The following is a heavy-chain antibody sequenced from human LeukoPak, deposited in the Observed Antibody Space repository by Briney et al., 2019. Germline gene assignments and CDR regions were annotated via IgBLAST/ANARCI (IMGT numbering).Heavy chain of an antibody. J-gene: IGHJ3*02. V-gene: IGHV4-59*08. D-gene: IGHD3-22*01. Sequence: SETRSLTCTVPGGAFSSYYWSWIRQPPGKGLEWIGYIYHSGSTNYNPPLKSRVTISVDTSKKQFSLKLSSVTDADTAVYCCARHDPIISMIVGERAFDIWGQGTMVTVSS. CDR3: ARHDPIISMIVGERAFDI. CDR1: GGAFSSYY. CDR2: IYHSGST.